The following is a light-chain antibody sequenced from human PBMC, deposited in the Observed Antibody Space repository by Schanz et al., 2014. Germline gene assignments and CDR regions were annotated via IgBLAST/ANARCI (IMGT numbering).Light chain of an antibody. CDR3: QQYNNWPPYT. CDR2: GAS. CDR1: QSVASNF. V-gene: IGKV3D-15*01. Sequence: EIVLTQSSGTLSLSPGERATLSCRASQSVASNFLAWYQQRPGQAPRLLIYGASSRATGVPDRFSGSGSGTEFTLTISSLQSEDVAVYYCQQYNNWPPYTFGQGTKLEIK. J-gene: IGKJ2*01.